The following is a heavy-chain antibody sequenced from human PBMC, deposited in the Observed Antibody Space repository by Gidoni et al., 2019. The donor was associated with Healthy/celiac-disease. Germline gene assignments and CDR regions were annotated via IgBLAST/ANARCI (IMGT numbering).Heavy chain of an antibody. CDR3: ARGESMVRGVIRLYNWFDP. D-gene: IGHD3-10*01. V-gene: IGHV1-69*02. CDR2: IIPILGIA. J-gene: IGHJ5*02. Sequence: QVQLVQSGAEVKKPGSSVKVSCKASGGTFSSYNISWVRQAPGQGLEWMGRIIPILGIANYAQKFQGRVTITADKSTSTAYMELSSLRSEDTAVYYCARGESMVRGVIRLYNWFDPWGQGTLVTVSS. CDR1: GGTFSSYN.